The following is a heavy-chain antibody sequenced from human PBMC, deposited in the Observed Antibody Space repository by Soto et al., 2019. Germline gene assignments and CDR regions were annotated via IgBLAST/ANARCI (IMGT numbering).Heavy chain of an antibody. Sequence: PSETLSLTCAVSGYSISSGYYWGWIRQTPGKGLEWIASIYHSGSTYYNPSLNSRVTISVDTSKNQFSLKLTSVTAADTAVYYCARGAATVTPGWFDPWGQGIMVTVSS. V-gene: IGHV4-38-2*01. CDR3: ARGAATVTPGWFDP. D-gene: IGHD4-17*01. CDR1: GYSISSGYY. J-gene: IGHJ5*02. CDR2: IYHSGST.